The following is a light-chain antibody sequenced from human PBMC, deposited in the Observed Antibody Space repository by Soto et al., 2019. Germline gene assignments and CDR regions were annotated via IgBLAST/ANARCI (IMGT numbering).Light chain of an antibody. CDR3: QQYNEWPSWT. CDR2: AAS. J-gene: IGKJ1*01. V-gene: IGKV3-15*01. CDR1: QSITSN. Sequence: ERLMTHSPATLTATTLEIATHSSMASQSITSNLAWYQQKPGQAPRLLIYAASTRATGIPARFSGSGSGTEFTLTISSLQSEDFAVYYCQQYNEWPSWTFGQGTKVDI.